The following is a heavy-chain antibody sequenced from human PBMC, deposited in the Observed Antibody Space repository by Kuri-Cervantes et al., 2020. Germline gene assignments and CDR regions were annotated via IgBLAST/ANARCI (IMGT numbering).Heavy chain of an antibody. D-gene: IGHD1-26*01. V-gene: IGHV3-53*01. CDR2: IYSGGST. J-gene: IGHJ3*02. CDR3: ARGAHRRRIVGAPHDAFDI. Sequence: GGSLRLSCAASGLTVSSNYMSWVRQAPGKGLEWVSVIYSGGSTYYADSVKGRFTISRDNSKNTLYLQMNSLRAEDTAVYYCARGAHRRRIVGAPHDAFDIWGQGTMVTVSS. CDR1: GLTVSSNY.